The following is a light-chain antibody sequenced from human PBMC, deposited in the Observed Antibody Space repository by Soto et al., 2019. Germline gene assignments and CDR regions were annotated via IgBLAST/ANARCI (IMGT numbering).Light chain of an antibody. J-gene: IGKJ2*01. CDR1: QSVGGD. V-gene: IGKV3-15*01. CDR2: DAV. CDR3: QQYNAWPRT. Sequence: EIVMTQSPVTLSVSPGQRATLSCRASQSVGGDLAWYQQIPGQAPRLLIYDAVTRATGAADRFSGGGSGTEFTLTVDGLQSEYLSIYYCQQYNAWPRTFGQGTKLEI.